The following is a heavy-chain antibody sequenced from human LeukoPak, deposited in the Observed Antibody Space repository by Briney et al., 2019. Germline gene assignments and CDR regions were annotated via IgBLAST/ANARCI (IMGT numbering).Heavy chain of an antibody. CDR2: IYYSGST. CDR1: GGSISSYY. D-gene: IGHD2-2*01. J-gene: IGHJ4*02. V-gene: IGHV4-59*01. Sequence: SETLSLTCTVSGGSISSYYWSWIRQPPGKGLEWIGYIYYSGSTNYNPSLKCRVTISVDTSKNQFSLKLSSVTAADTAVYYCARGYCSSTSCLIGDYYFDYWGQGTLVTVSS. CDR3: ARGYCSSTSCLIGDYYFDY.